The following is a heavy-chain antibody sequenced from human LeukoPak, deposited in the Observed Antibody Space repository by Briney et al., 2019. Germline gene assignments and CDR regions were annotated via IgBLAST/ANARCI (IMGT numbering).Heavy chain of an antibody. CDR3: ARDIVGRFDY. Sequence: ASVKVSCKASGYTFTGYYMHWVRQAPGQGLEWMGWISAYNGNTNYAQKLQGRVTMTTDTSTSTAYMELRSLRSDDTAVYYCARDIVGRFDYWGQGTLVTVSS. D-gene: IGHD1-26*01. J-gene: IGHJ4*02. V-gene: IGHV1-18*04. CDR1: GYTFTGYY. CDR2: ISAYNGNT.